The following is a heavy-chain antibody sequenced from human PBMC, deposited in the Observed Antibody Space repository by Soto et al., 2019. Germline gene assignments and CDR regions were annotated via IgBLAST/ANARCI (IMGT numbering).Heavy chain of an antibody. Sequence: SETLSLTCTVSGGSISSYYWSWIRQPPGKGLERIGYIYYSGSTNYNPSLKSRVTISVDTSKNQFSLKLSSVTAADTAVYYCARQEGVAGTWYFQHWGQGTLVTVS. D-gene: IGHD6-19*01. CDR3: ARQEGVAGTWYFQH. J-gene: IGHJ1*01. CDR1: GGSISSYY. V-gene: IGHV4-59*08. CDR2: IYYSGST.